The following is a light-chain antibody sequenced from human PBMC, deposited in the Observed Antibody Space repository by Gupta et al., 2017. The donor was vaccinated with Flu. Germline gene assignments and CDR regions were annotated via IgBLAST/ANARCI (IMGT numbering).Light chain of an antibody. CDR3: PLCKSSQGSS. Sequence: EIVMTQSPATLSLSPGERATLSCRASQRVSIDLAGYQQKPVKATRLLTHGASTRATGAPARVRRSGYGTDFTRTISRRQSENIAIYSCPLCKSSQGSSFGHGIKQRIK. J-gene: IGKJ2*03. CDR2: GAS. V-gene: IGKV3-15*01. CDR1: QRVSID.